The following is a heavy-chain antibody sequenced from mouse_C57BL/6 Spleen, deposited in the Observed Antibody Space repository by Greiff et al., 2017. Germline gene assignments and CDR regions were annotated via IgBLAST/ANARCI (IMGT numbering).Heavy chain of an antibody. CDR3: TRYAYGTPYAMDY. J-gene: IGHJ4*01. CDR2: IYPGNSDT. D-gene: IGHD1-1*01. V-gene: IGHV1-5*01. Sequence: EVQLQQSGTVLARPGASVKMSCKTSGYTFTSYWMHWVKQRPGQGLEWIGAIYPGNSDTSYNQKFKGKAKLTAVTSASTAYMELSSLTNEDSAVYYCTRYAYGTPYAMDYWGQGTSVTVSS. CDR1: GYTFTSYW.